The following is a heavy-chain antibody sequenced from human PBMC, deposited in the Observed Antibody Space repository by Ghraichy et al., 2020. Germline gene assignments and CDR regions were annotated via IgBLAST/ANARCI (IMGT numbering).Heavy chain of an antibody. V-gene: IGHV4-59*01. Sequence: SETLSLTCTVSGGSISSYYWSWIRQPPGKGLEWIGYIYYSGSTNYNPSLKSRVTISVDTSKNQFSLKLSSVTAADTAVYYCARDLGGSCYFGCHWFDPWGQGTLVTVSS. CDR1: GGSISSYY. CDR2: IYYSGST. J-gene: IGHJ5*02. D-gene: IGHD2-15*01. CDR3: ARDLGGSCYFGCHWFDP.